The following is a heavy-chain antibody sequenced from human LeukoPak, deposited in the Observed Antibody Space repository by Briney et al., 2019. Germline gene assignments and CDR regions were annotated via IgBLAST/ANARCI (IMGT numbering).Heavy chain of an antibody. CDR2: INPNSGGT. CDR3: ARDETTVTTGEEVYWFDP. D-gene: IGHD4-17*01. J-gene: IGHJ5*02. CDR1: GYTFTGYY. Sequence: ASVKVSCKASGYTFTGYYMHWVRQAPGQGLERMGWINPNSGGTNYAQKFQGRVTMTRDTSISTAYMKLSRLRSDDTAVYYCARDETTVTTGEEVYWFDPWGQGTLVTVSS. V-gene: IGHV1-2*02.